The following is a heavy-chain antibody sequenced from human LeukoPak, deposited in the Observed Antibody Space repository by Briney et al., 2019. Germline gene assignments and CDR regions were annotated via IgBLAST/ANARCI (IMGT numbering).Heavy chain of an antibody. V-gene: IGHV4-59*01. D-gene: IGHD3-22*01. J-gene: IGHJ5*02. Sequence: TSETLSLTCTVSGGSIGSYYWSWIRQPPGKGLEWIGYIYYSGSTNYNPSLKSRVTISVDTSKNQFSLKLSSVTAADTAVYYCAREIYDSSGSRWFDPWGQGTLVTVSS. CDR2: IYYSGST. CDR1: GGSIGSYY. CDR3: AREIYDSSGSRWFDP.